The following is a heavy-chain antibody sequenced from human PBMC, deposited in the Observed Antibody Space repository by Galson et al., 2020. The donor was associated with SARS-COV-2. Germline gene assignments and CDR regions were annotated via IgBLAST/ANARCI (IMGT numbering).Heavy chain of an antibody. CDR3: AGGLVDYYYYYGMDV. J-gene: IGHJ6*02. Sequence: GESLKISCAASGFTFSSYGMHWVRQAPGKGLEWVAVIWYDGSNKYYADSVKGRFTISRDNSKNTLYLQMNSLRAEDTAVYYCAGGLVDYYYYYGMDVWGQGTTVTVSS. V-gene: IGHV3-33*01. CDR1: GFTFSSYG. CDR2: IWYDGSNK. D-gene: IGHD3-10*01.